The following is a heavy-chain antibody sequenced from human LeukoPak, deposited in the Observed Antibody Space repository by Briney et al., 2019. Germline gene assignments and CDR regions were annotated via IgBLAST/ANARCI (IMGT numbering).Heavy chain of an antibody. Sequence: ASVKVSCKASGGTFSNYSITWVRQAPGQGLEWMGGIIPVFGTTNYAQDLQDRVTITTDESTTTAYMELSSLRSEDTAIYYCARGSYYDSSGYYSPKMDVWGKRTTVTVSS. V-gene: IGHV1-69*05. J-gene: IGHJ6*04. CDR1: GGTFSNYS. CDR2: IIPVFGTT. D-gene: IGHD3-22*01. CDR3: ARGSYYDSSGYYSPKMDV.